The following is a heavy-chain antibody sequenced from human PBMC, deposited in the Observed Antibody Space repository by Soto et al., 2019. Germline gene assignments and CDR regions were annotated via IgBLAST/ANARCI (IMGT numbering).Heavy chain of an antibody. D-gene: IGHD2-21*01. CDR1: GGTFSHFF. V-gene: IGHV1-69*13. CDR3: ARAPILVGETAYENYFDD. CDR2: NIPIFGTA. J-gene: IGHJ4*02. Sequence: AVKVSRMASGGTFSHFFISWVSQAAGRGREWMGGNIPIFGTANYEQKFQGRVTIIADESTGTTYMELTSMRSEDTAVYYCARAPILVGETAYENYFDDWGQGTLVTVSS.